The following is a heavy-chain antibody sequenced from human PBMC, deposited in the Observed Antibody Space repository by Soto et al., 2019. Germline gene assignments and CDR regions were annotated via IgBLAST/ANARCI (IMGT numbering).Heavy chain of an antibody. CDR1: GFTFSSYW. CDR2: IKGDGITT. D-gene: IGHD3-3*01. Sequence: EVQLVESGGGLVQPGGSLRLSCAASGFTFSSYWIHWVRQAPGKGLVWVSRIKGDGITTNYADSVKGRVTISRDNAKNTVYLQVNRPRADDTAVYYCARGAFGAYDFAYWGQGTLVTVSS. V-gene: IGHV3-74*01. J-gene: IGHJ4*02. CDR3: ARGAFGAYDFAY.